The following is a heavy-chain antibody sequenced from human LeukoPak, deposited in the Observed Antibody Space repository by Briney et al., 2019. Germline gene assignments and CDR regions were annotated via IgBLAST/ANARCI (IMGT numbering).Heavy chain of an antibody. J-gene: IGHJ5*02. Sequence: KPGESLKISCKGSGYSFTSYWIGWVRQMPGKGLGGMGTINPGDSDTRYSPSFQGKVTISADKSISTAYLQWSSLKASDTAMYYCARQAYYYDSSGYHNWFDPWGQGTLVTVSS. D-gene: IGHD3-22*01. V-gene: IGHV5-51*01. CDR1: GYSFTSYW. CDR3: ARQAYYYDSSGYHNWFDP. CDR2: INPGDSDT.